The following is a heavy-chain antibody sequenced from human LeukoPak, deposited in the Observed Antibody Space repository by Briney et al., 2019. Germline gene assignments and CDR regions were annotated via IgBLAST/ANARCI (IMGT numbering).Heavy chain of an antibody. J-gene: IGHJ5*02. D-gene: IGHD2-2*01. V-gene: IGHV6-1*01. Sequence: SQTLSLTCAISGDSVSSNSAAWNWIRQSPSRGLEWLGRTYYRFKWYNDYAVSVKSRITINPDTSKNQFSLQLNSVTPEDTAVYYCARDQGCSSTSCHYTPWFDPWGQGTLVTVSS. CDR2: TYYRFKWYN. CDR3: ARDQGCSSTSCHYTPWFDP. CDR1: GDSVSSNSAA.